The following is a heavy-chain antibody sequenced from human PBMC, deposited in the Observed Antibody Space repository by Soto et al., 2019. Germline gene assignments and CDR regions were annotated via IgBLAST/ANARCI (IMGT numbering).Heavy chain of an antibody. CDR2: IYYKSRWYN. CDR1: GDTVSTTTAA. V-gene: IGHV6-1*01. Sequence: PSQTLSLTCALSGDTVSTTTAAWNWIRQSPSIGLEWLGRIYYKSRWYNDYSESLKSRIAIIPDTSRNQFSLQLNSVIPEDTAVYYCARDWGYDPDPTYYYGMDVWGQGTKVTVSS. CDR3: ARDWGYDPDPTYYYGMDV. D-gene: IGHD5-12*01. J-gene: IGHJ6*02.